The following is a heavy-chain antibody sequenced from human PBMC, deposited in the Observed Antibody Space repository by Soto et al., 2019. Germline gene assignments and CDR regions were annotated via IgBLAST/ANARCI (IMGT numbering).Heavy chain of an antibody. D-gene: IGHD7-27*01. Sequence: QLQLQESGSGLVKPSQTLSLTCAVSGGSISSAGYSWSWIRQPPGKGLEWIGYIYHSGSTYYNPSLKSRVTISVDRSKNQFSLKLSSVTAADTAVYYCARFGLHWGALKNNWFDPWGQGTLVTVSS. V-gene: IGHV4-30-2*01. CDR3: ARFGLHWGALKNNWFDP. CDR2: IYHSGST. CDR1: GGSISSAGYS. J-gene: IGHJ5*02.